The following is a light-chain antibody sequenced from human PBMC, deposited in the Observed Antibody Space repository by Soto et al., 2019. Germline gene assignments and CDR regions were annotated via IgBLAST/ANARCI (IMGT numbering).Light chain of an antibody. CDR1: HDISSY. CDR2: DAC. CDR3: QRCDYLRI. Sequence: DIQMTQSPSSLSASVGDRVTITCQASHDISSYLNWDQHQPGKAPKLLIYDACILEAEVPSRFSRSGYGTNFTFTISSLQPEDVATYYCQRCDYLRIFGPGTTVDFK. J-gene: IGKJ3*01. V-gene: IGKV1-33*01.